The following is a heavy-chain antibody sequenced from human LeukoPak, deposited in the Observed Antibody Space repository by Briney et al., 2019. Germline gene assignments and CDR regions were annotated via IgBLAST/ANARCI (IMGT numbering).Heavy chain of an antibody. Sequence: SETLSLTCTVSGDSFSRYYWSWIRQPPGRGLEWIGYIYYTGGTDYNPSLKSRVTISWDTSKNQFSLKLRSVTAADTAVYYCARHPDEYTIFGVVTIRYYFDYWGQGTLVTVSS. J-gene: IGHJ4*02. V-gene: IGHV4-59*08. D-gene: IGHD3-3*01. CDR1: GDSFSRYY. CDR2: IYYTGGT. CDR3: ARHPDEYTIFGVVTIRYYFDY.